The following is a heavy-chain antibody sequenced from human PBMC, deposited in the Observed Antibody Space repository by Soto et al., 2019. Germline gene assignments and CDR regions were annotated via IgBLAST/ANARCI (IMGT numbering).Heavy chain of an antibody. V-gene: IGHV3-48*02. CDR1: GFTFSCYS. J-gene: IGHJ3*02. CDR2: ISSSSSTI. Sequence: GGSLRLSCAASGFTFSCYSMNWVRQAPGKGLEWVSYISSSSSTIYYADSVKGRFTISRDNAKNSLYLQMNSLRDEDTAVYYCARGLTMIVVVPGAFDIWGQGTMVTVSS. CDR3: ARGLTMIVVVPGAFDI. D-gene: IGHD3-22*01.